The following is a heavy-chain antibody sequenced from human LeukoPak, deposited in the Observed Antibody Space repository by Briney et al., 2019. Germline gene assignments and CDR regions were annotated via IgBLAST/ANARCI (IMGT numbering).Heavy chain of an antibody. D-gene: IGHD3-10*01. CDR2: ISGSGGST. J-gene: IGHJ4*02. CDR1: GFTFSSYA. V-gene: IGHV3-23*01. CDR3: ATDYNGSGKPMFDY. Sequence: GGSLRLSCAASGFTFSSYAMSWVRQAPGKGLEWVSAISGSGGSTYYADSVKGRFTISRDNSKNTVYLQMNSLRAEDTALYYCATDYNGSGKPMFDYWGQGTLVTVSS.